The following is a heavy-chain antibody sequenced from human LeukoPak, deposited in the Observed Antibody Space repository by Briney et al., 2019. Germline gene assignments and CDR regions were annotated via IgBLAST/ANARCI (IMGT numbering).Heavy chain of an antibody. Sequence: ASVKVSCKVSGYTLTELSMHWVRQAPGKGLEWLGGFDPEDGETIYAQKFQGRVTMTEDTSTDTAYMELSSLRSEDTAVYYCATGEIGALRSRYAGFDPWGQGTLVTVSS. V-gene: IGHV1-24*01. CDR2: FDPEDGET. D-gene: IGHD3-16*01. CDR3: ATGEIGALRSRYAGFDP. J-gene: IGHJ5*02. CDR1: GYTLTELS.